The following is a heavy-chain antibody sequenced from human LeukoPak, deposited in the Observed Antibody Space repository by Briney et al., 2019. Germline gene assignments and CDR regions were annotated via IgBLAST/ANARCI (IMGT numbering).Heavy chain of an antibody. V-gene: IGHV1-2*06. J-gene: IGHJ4*02. CDR3: AREGNSYGLDD. CDR2: INPNSGGT. D-gene: IGHD5-18*01. Sequence: ASVKVSCKASGYTFTDYYIHWVRQAPGQGLEWMGRINPNSGGTNYAQKFQGRVTMTRDTSISTAYMELSRLRSDDTAVYYCAREGNSYGLDDWGQGTLVTVSS. CDR1: GYTFTDYY.